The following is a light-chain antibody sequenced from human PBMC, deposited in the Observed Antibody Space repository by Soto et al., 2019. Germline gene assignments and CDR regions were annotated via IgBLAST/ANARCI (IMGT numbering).Light chain of an antibody. J-gene: IGKJ1*01. CDR2: AAS. Sequence: DIQMTQSPSSLSASVCDRVTITCRASQGISTYLAWYQQKPGKVPQILISAASALHSGVPSRFSGSGSGTDFTLNISSLQPEDVATYYCKKYNSAKWTFGQGKKVDIK. CDR1: QGISTY. CDR3: KKYNSAKWT. V-gene: IGKV1-27*01.